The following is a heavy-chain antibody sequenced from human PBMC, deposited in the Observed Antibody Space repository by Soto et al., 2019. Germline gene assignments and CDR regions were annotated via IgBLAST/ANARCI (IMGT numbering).Heavy chain of an antibody. CDR2: MDPKRGST. J-gene: IGHJ6*02. Sequence: GSVKVSCKGSGYGLTSYDIKWVRQAPGQGLEWLGWMDPKRGSTGYAQNFQGRVTMTRNISINTAHMELSSLRSEDTAVYYCARERNFEFWRKGWDVWGQGTTVTVSS. CDR3: ARERNFEFWRKGWDV. CDR1: GYGLTSYD. V-gene: IGHV1-8*01. D-gene: IGHD3-3*01.